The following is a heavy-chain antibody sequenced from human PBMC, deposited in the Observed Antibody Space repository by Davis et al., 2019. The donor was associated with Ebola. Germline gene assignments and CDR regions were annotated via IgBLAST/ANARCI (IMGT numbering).Heavy chain of an antibody. CDR1: GYTFTSYG. V-gene: IGHV1-18*01. CDR3: ARADYYDSMYYYYGMDV. D-gene: IGHD3-22*01. CDR2: ISAYNGNT. Sequence: ASVKVSCKASGYTFTSYGISWVRQAPGQGLEWMGWISAYNGNTNYAQKLRGRVTMTTDTSTSTAYMELRSLRSDDTAVYYCARADYYDSMYYYYGMDVWGQRTTVTVSS. J-gene: IGHJ6*02.